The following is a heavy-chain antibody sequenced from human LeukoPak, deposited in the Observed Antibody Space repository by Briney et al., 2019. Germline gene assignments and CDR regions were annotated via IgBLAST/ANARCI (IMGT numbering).Heavy chain of an antibody. V-gene: IGHV3-33*01. Sequence: GGSLRLSRAASGFTFNTYGMNWVRQAPGKGLEWVAIIWYDGSDKYYAESVKGRFTISRDNSKNTMYLQVNSLRAEDTAVYYCARVGCTGGSCLAYNYYAMDVWGQGTTVTVSS. CDR1: GFTFNTYG. J-gene: IGHJ6*02. CDR2: IWYDGSDK. D-gene: IGHD2-15*01. CDR3: ARVGCTGGSCLAYNYYAMDV.